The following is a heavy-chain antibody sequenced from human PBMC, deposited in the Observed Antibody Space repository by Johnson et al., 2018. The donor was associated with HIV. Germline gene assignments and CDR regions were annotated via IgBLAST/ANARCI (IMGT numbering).Heavy chain of an antibody. CDR1: GFTVSSKS. V-gene: IGHV3-66*01. CDR3: ARAGGAVRVNGFDM. D-gene: IGHD6-19*01. Sequence: VQLVESGGGLVKPGGSLRLSCAASGFTVSSKSMSWVRQAPGKGLEWVSLILSGGTTRYADFVKGRFTISRDNSKNIVHLQMNSLRAEDTAVYYCARAGGAVRVNGFDMWGPGTMVTVS. CDR2: ILSGGTT. J-gene: IGHJ3*02.